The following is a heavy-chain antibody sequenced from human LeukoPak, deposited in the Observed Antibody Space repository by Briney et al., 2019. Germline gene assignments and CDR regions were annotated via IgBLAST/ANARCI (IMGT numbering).Heavy chain of an antibody. CDR1: GGSISSSSYY. Sequence: SETLSLTCTVSGGSISSSSYYWGWIRQPPGKGLEWIGSIYYSGSTYYNPSLKSRVTISVDTSKNQFSLKLSSVTAADTAVYYCAREGGFEVAGTRVTSRGVFDYWGQGTLVTVSS. D-gene: IGHD6-19*01. J-gene: IGHJ4*02. V-gene: IGHV4-39*07. CDR3: AREGGFEVAGTRVTSRGVFDY. CDR2: IYYSGST.